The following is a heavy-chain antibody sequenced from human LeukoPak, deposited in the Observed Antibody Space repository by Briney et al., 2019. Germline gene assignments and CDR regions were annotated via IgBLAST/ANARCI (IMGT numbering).Heavy chain of an antibody. CDR2: ISSSSSYT. D-gene: IGHD3-10*01. CDR3: ARATVRFGGLSNFDY. CDR1: GFTFSDYY. J-gene: IGHJ4*02. V-gene: IGHV3-11*06. Sequence: PGGSLRLSCAASGFTFSDYYMSWIRQAPGKGLEWVSYISSSSSYTNYADSVKGRFTISRDNAKNSLYLQMNSLRAEDTAVYYCARATVRFGGLSNFDYWGQGTLVTVSS.